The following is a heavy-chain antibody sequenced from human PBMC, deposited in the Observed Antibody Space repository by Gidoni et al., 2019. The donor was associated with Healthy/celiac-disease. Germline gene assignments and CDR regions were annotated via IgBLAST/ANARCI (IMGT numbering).Heavy chain of an antibody. CDR2: IYYSGST. D-gene: IGHD2-15*01. J-gene: IGHJ3*02. CDR3: ARDMGCSGGSCSTWGRYSGSYSAFDI. CDR1: GGSIRSYY. Sequence: QVQLQESGPGLVKPSETLSLTCTVSGGSIRSYYWIWIRTPPGKGLEWIGYIYYSGSTNYTPSLKSRVTISVDTSKNQFSLKLSSVTAADTAVYYCARDMGCSGGSCSTWGRYSGSYSAFDIWGQGTMVTVSS. V-gene: IGHV4-59*01.